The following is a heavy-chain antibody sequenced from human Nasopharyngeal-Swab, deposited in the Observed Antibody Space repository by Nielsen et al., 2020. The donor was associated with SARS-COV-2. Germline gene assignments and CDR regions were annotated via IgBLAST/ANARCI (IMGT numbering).Heavy chain of an antibody. J-gene: IGHJ4*02. CDR2: ISSRGDYI. CDR1: GFTFNEYT. CDR3: ARDTPAMFAY. Sequence: GESLKISCAASGFTFNEYTMNWVRQAPGKGLEWVSAISSRGDYIYYAPSVKGRFTISRDDAKNSLYLQMSSLRAEDTAVYYCARDTPAMFAYWGQGTLVTVSS. V-gene: IGHV3-21*01.